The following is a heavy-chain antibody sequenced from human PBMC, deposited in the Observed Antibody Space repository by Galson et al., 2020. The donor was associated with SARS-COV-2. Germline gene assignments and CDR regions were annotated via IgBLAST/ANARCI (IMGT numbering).Heavy chain of an antibody. Sequence: SGTLSLTCPLPGYSISSGSYWGCIRQPPGKGLEWIGSIYHSGSTYYNPSLKSRVTISVDTSKNQFSLKLSSVTAADTAVYYCARRNKIGGAAGGWFDPWGQGTLVTVSS. CDR2: IYHSGST. J-gene: IGHJ5*02. CDR3: ARRNKIGGAAGGWFDP. D-gene: IGHD1-26*01. V-gene: IGHV4-38-2*01. CDR1: GYSISSGSY.